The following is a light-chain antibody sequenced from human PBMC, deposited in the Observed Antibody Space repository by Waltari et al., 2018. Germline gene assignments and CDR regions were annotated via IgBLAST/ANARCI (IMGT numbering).Light chain of an antibody. Sequence: VLLTQSPGTLSVSPGERATLSCRASPSVGRSLCWYQHKHGQAPRLLIDDASTRATGMPDRFSGCGYGTEFSLTSSRLGPEDFAVYYCQMYVRLPVTFGQGTKVEI. CDR2: DAS. J-gene: IGKJ1*01. V-gene: IGKV3-20*01. CDR1: PSVGRS. CDR3: QMYVRLPVT.